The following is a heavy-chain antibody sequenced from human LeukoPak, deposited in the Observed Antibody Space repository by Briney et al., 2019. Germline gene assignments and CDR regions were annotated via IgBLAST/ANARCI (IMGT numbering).Heavy chain of an antibody. CDR3: TRPAPGGATDGMDV. CDR2: IRSKANSYAT. CDR1: GFTFSVSA. V-gene: IGHV3-73*01. D-gene: IGHD1-26*01. Sequence: GGSLRLSCAAYGFTFSVSAMHWVRQAYGKGLEWVGRIRSKANSYATAYAASVEGRFTISRDDSKNTAYLQMNSLKTEDTAVYYCTRPAPGGATDGMDVWGQGTTVTVSS. J-gene: IGHJ6*02.